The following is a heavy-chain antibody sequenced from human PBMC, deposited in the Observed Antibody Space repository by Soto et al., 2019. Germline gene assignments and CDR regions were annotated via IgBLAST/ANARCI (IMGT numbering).Heavy chain of an antibody. J-gene: IGHJ3*02. V-gene: IGHV3-33*01. CDR3: ARDYRYSGRLGYDAFDI. Sequence: GGSLRLSCAASGFTFSSYGMHWVRQAPGKGLEWVAVIWYDGSNKYYADSVKGRFTISRDNSKNTLYLQMNSLRAEDTAVYYCARDYRYSGRLGYDAFDIWGQGTMVTVSS. CDR2: IWYDGSNK. CDR1: GFTFSSYG. D-gene: IGHD1-26*01.